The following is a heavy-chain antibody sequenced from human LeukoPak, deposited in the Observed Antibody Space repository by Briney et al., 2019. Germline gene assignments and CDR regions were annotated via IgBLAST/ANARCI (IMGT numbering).Heavy chain of an antibody. D-gene: IGHD2-2*01. V-gene: IGHV1-2*02. J-gene: IGHJ4*02. CDR3: ARYCSRTSCTNDY. CDR2: INPNSGDT. Sequence: SVKVSCKASGYTFTDYYMHWVRQAPGQGLEWMGWINPNSGDTKYVQKFQGRVTMTRDTSINTAYMEVNRLRSDDTAVYYCARYCSRTSCTNDYWGQGTLVTVSS. CDR1: GYTFTDYY.